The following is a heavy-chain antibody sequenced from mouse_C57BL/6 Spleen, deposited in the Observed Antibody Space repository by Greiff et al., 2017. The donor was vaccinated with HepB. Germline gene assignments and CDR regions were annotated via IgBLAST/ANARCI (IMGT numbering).Heavy chain of an antibody. J-gene: IGHJ4*01. CDR3: ARDRSMDY. V-gene: IGHV5-4*01. Sequence: EVMLVESGGGLVKPGGSLKLSCAASGFTFSSYAMSWVRQTPEKRLEWVATISDGGSYTYYPDNVKGRFTISRDNAKNNLYLQMSHLKSEDTAMYYCARDRSMDYWGQGTPVTVSS. CDR2: ISDGGSYT. D-gene: IGHD2-14*01. CDR1: GFTFSSYA.